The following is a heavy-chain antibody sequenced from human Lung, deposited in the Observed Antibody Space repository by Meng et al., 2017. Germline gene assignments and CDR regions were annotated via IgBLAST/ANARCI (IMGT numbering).Heavy chain of an antibody. CDR1: GYSFTTYG. J-gene: IGHJ4*02. V-gene: IGHV1-3*04. CDR3: ARDERGGPYYFDY. Sequence: QVQLVQSGAEVKKPGAEVKVSGQASGYSFTTYGMHWLRQAPGQRLEWMGWINTDNGDTHYSQKFQGRVTITRDTSARTAYMELSSLRSEDTAVYFCARDERGGPYYFDYWGQGTLVTVSS. CDR2: INTDNGDT.